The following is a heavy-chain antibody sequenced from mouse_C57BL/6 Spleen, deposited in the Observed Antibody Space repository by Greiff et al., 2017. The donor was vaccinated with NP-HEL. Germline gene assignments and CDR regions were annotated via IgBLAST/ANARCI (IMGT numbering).Heavy chain of an antibody. CDR1: GFNIKDDY. D-gene: IGHD2-1*01. V-gene: IGHV14-4*01. Sequence: VQLQQSGAELVRPGASVKLSCTASGFNIKDDYMHWVKQRPEQGLEWIGWIDPENGDTEYASKFQGKATITADQSSNTAYLQLSSLTSEHTAVYYCTTPYGNYSYYAMDYWGQGTSVTVSS. CDR2: IDPENGDT. J-gene: IGHJ4*01. CDR3: TTPYGNYSYYAMDY.